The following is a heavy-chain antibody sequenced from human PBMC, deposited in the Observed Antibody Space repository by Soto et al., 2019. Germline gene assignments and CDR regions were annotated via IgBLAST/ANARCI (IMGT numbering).Heavy chain of an antibody. D-gene: IGHD3-10*01. J-gene: IGHJ5*02. CDR2: IYYSGST. CDR3: AREYVSGIFFP. V-gene: IGHV4-59*01. CDR1: GGSISSYY. Sequence: SETLSLTCTVSGGSISSYYWNWIRQPPGKGLEWIGYIYYSGSTNYNPSLKSRVTISIDTSKNQFSLKLSSVTAADTAVYYCAREYVSGIFFPWGQGTLVTVS.